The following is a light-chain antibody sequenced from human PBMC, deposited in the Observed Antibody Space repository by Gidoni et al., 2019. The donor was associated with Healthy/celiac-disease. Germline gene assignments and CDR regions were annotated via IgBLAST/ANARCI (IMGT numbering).Light chain of an antibody. Sequence: QSVVTQPPSASGTPRQRVTISCSGSSSNIGSHYVYWYQQLPGTAPKLLIYRNNQRPSGVPDRFSGSKSGTSASLAISGLRSEDEADYYCAAWDDSLSGSWVFGGGTKLTVL. CDR3: AAWDDSLSGSWV. CDR2: RNN. J-gene: IGLJ3*02. CDR1: SSNIGSHY. V-gene: IGLV1-47*01.